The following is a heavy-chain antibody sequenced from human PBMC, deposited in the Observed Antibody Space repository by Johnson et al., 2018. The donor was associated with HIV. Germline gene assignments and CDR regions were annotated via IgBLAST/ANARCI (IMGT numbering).Heavy chain of an antibody. V-gene: IGHV3-30*01. Sequence: QVQLVESGGGVVQPGRSLRLSCAPSGFTFSSYAINWVRQAPGKGLEWVAVISYDGTTKHYADSVKGRFTISRDNVKNMLYLQMNSLRPEDTAVYYCASGRWSDVNNPTGAFDIWGQGTMVTVSS. D-gene: IGHD5-24*01. CDR3: ASGRWSDVNNPTGAFDI. J-gene: IGHJ3*02. CDR1: GFTFSSYA. CDR2: ISYDGTTK.